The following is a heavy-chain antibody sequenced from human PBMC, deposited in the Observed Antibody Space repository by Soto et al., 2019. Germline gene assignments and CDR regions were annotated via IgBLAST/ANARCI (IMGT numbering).Heavy chain of an antibody. CDR1: GFTFSSYG. CDR2: ISYDGSNK. CDR3: AKEGQLHVGHHFDY. D-gene: IGHD6-6*01. Sequence: GGSLRLSCAASGFTFSSYGMHWVRQAPGKGLEWVAVISYDGSNKYYADSVKGRFTISRDNSKNTLYLQMNSLRAEDTAVYYCAKEGQLHVGHHFDYWGQGTLVTVSS. V-gene: IGHV3-30*18. J-gene: IGHJ4*02.